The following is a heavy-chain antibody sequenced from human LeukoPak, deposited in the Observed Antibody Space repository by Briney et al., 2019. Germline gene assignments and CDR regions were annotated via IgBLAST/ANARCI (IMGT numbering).Heavy chain of an antibody. J-gene: IGHJ4*02. Sequence: GASVKVSCKASGYTLTDYYMHWVRQAPGQGHEWMGRINPNSGGTNYAQKFQGRVTMTRDTSISTVYMELSRLRSDDTAVYYCARVGYYESSGYYEYWGQGTLVTVSS. CDR3: ARVGYYESSGYYEY. CDR2: INPNSGGT. D-gene: IGHD3-22*01. CDR1: GYTLTDYY. V-gene: IGHV1-2*06.